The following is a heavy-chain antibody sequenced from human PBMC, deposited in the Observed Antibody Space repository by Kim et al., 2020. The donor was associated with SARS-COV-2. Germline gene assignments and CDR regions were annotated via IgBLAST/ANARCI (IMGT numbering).Heavy chain of an antibody. CDR1: GYTFTGYY. J-gene: IGHJ4*02. V-gene: IGHV1-2*06. CDR2: INPNSGGT. Sequence: ASVKVSCKASGYTFTGYYMHWVRQAPGQGLEWMGRINPNSGGTNYAQKFQGRVTMTRDTSISTAYMELSRQRSDDTAVYYCARDKDGDGPFDYWGQGTLVTVSS. CDR3: ARDKDGDGPFDY. D-gene: IGHD3-10*01.